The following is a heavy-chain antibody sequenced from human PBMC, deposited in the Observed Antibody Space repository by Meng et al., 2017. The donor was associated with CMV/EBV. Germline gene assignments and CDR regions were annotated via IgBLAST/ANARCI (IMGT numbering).Heavy chain of an antibody. CDR1: GGTFSSYA. D-gene: IGHD5-18*01. Sequence: SVKVSCKASGGTFSSYAISWARQAPGQGLEWMGGIIPILGIANYAQKFQGRVTITADKSTSTAYMELSSLRSEDTAVYYCATGYSPEWYYYGMDVWGQGTTVTVSS. V-gene: IGHV1-69*10. CDR3: ATGYSPEWYYYGMDV. CDR2: IIPILGIA. J-gene: IGHJ6*02.